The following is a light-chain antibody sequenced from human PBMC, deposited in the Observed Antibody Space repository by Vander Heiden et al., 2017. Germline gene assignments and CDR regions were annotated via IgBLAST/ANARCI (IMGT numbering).Light chain of an antibody. Sequence: QSALTQPASVSGSPGQSITISCTGTSSDVGGYNYVSWYQQHPGKAPKLMIYDVANRPSGGSYRFSGSKSGNTASLTISGLQAEDEADYYCSSYTTSGTLVVFGGGTKLTVL. CDR3: SSYTTSGTLVV. V-gene: IGLV2-14*03. CDR2: DVA. CDR1: SSDVGGYNY. J-gene: IGLJ2*01.